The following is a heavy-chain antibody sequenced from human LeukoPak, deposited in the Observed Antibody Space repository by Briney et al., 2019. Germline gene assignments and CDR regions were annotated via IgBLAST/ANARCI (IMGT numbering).Heavy chain of an antibody. V-gene: IGHV1-24*01. CDR1: GYTLTELS. CDR3: APSTIVGATLGFY. J-gene: IGHJ4*02. D-gene: IGHD1-26*01. CDR2: FDPEDGET. Sequence: ASVKVSCKVSGYTLTELSMHWVRQAPGKGLEWMGGFDPEDGETIYVQKFQGRVAMTEDTSTDTAYMELSSLRSEDTAVYYCAPSTIVGATLGFYWGQGTLVTVSS.